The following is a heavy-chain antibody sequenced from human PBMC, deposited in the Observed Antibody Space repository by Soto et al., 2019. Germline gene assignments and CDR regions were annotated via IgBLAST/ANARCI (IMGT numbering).Heavy chain of an antibody. CDR2: IWYDGSNK. CDR1: GFTFSSYG. J-gene: IGHJ4*02. CDR3: ARDAGSGYYEFPLD. Sequence: GSLRLSCAASGFTFSSYGMHWVRQAPGKGLEWVAVIWYDGSNKYYADSVKGRFTISRDNSKNTLYLQMNSLRAEDTAVYYCARDAGSGYYEFPLDWGQGTLVTVSS. V-gene: IGHV3-33*01. D-gene: IGHD3-22*01.